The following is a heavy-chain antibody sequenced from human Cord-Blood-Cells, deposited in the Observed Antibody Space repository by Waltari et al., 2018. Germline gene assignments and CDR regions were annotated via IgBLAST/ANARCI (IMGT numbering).Heavy chain of an antibody. J-gene: IGHJ4*02. CDR3: AKGTGVDFWSGPYFDY. CDR1: GFTFSSYA. CDR2: ISGSGGST. Sequence: EVQLLESGGGLVQPGGSLRLSCAASGFTFSSYAMSWVRQAPGKGMEWVSAISGSGGSTYYADSVKGQFTISRDNSKNTLYLQMNSLRAEDTAVYYCAKGTGVDFWSGPYFDYWGQGTLVTVSS. D-gene: IGHD3-3*01. V-gene: IGHV3-23*01.